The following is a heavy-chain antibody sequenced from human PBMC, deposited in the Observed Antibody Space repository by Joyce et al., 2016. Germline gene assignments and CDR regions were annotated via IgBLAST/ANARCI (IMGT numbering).Heavy chain of an antibody. CDR2: ISYDGIYK. CDR1: GLTLSNYG. J-gene: IGHJ4*02. Sequence: QVQLVESGGGVVQPGRSLRLSCAASGLTLSNYGVHWVRQAPGKGLEWVAVISYDGIYKYYADAVKGRFTISRDNSKNTVFLEMNSLRSEDTAVYYCAKILTATYSSGWFPDYWGQGTLVTVSS. V-gene: IGHV3-30*18. CDR3: AKILTATYSSGWFPDY. D-gene: IGHD6-25*01.